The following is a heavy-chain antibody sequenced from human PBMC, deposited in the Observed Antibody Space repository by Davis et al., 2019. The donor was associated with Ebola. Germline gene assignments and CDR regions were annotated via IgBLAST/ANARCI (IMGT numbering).Heavy chain of an antibody. CDR1: GFTFSSYA. D-gene: IGHD6-19*01. Sequence: GESLKISCAASGFTFSSYAMHWVRQAPGKGLEWVAVIWYDGSNKYYADSVKGRFTISRDNSKYTLSLQMNSLRAEDTAVYYCARGGSGSGWHYFDFWGQGTLVTVSS. J-gene: IGHJ4*02. CDR3: ARGGSGSGWHYFDF. CDR2: IWYDGSNK. V-gene: IGHV3-33*08.